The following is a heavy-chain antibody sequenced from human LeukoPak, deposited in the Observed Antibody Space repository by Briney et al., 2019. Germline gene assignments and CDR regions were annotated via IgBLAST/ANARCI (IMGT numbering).Heavy chain of an antibody. CDR3: ARETVFGEP. CDR2: ISSTSVNL. V-gene: IGHV3-21*01. D-gene: IGHD3-10*01. CDR1: GLTFRSYS. Sequence: GGSLTLSCAASGLTFRSYSMNWVRQAPGKGLEWLSSISSTSVNLYYASVREGRFIISRDNARKSLYLQMNRMRVEDTDVYYCARETVFGEPRGQGPLVPVT. J-gene: IGHJ1*01.